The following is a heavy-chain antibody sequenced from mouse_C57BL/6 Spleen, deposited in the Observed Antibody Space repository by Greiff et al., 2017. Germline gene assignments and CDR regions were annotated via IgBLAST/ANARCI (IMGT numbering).Heavy chain of an antibody. J-gene: IGHJ2*01. V-gene: IGHV5-4*01. CDR2: ISDGGSYT. CDR1: GFTFSSYA. CDR3: AREKITFDY. Sequence: EVKLQESGGGLVKPGGSLKLSCAASGFTFSSYAMSWVRQTPEKRLEWVATISDGGSYTYYPDNVKGRFTISRDNAKNNLYLQMSHLKSEDTAMYYCAREKITFDYWGQGTTLTVSS. D-gene: IGHD2-4*01.